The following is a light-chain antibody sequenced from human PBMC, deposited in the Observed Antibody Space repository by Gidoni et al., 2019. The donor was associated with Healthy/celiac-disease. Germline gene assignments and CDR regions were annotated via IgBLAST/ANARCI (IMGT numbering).Light chain of an antibody. CDR1: SIVVVGYNY. Sequence: SIVVVGYNYCSWYQQHPGKAPKLMIYDVSNRPSGVSNRFSGSKSGNTASLTIAGLQAEDEADYYCSSYTSSSTRVFGTGTKVTVL. V-gene: IGLV2-14*04. CDR3: SSYTSSSTRV. J-gene: IGLJ1*01. CDR2: DVS.